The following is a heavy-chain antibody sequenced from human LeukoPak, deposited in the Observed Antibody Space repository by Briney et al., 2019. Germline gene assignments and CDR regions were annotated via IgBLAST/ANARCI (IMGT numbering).Heavy chain of an antibody. CDR1: GLTFSSYA. J-gene: IGHJ4*02. CDR2: ISGSGGST. CDR3: AKGLYSSSFFDY. V-gene: IGHV3-23*01. D-gene: IGHD6-6*01. Sequence: GGSLRPSCAASGLTFSSYAMSWVRQAPGKGLEWVSAISGSGGSTYYADSVKARFTFSRDNSKNTLYLQMNSLRAEDTAVYYCAKGLYSSSFFDYWGQGTLVTVSS.